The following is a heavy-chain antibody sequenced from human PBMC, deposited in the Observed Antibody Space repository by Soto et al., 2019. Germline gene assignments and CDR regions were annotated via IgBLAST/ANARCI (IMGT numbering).Heavy chain of an antibody. Sequence: QVQLVESGGGVVQPGRSLRLSCAASGFTFSSYGMHWVRQAPGKGLEWVAVIWYDGSNKYYADSVKGRFTISRDNSKNTLYLQMNSLRDEDTAVYYCARAGNYGDTYFDYWGQGTLVTVSS. CDR3: ARAGNYGDTYFDY. D-gene: IGHD4-17*01. CDR1: GFTFSSYG. V-gene: IGHV3-33*01. J-gene: IGHJ4*02. CDR2: IWYDGSNK.